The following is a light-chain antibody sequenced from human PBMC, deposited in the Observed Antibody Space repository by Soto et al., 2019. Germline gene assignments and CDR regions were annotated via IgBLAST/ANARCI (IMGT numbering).Light chain of an antibody. CDR1: QRISNS. V-gene: IGKV1-39*01. J-gene: IGKJ4*01. CDR2: TTS. CDR3: QQSYSAPFT. Sequence: IQMTQSPSSLSASVGDRVTVTCRASQRISNSLNWYQQKPGQAPILLIYTTSSLHSGVPSRFSGSGSGTDFTLTISSLQPEDFATYFCQQSYSAPFTFGGGTKVEI.